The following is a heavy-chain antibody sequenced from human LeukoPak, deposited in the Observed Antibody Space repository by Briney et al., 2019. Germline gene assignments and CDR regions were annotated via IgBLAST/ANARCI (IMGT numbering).Heavy chain of an antibody. CDR1: GFTFSSYA. V-gene: IGHV3-21*01. J-gene: IGHJ5*02. Sequence: EGSLRFSCAASGFTFSSYAMSWVRQAPGKGLEWVSSISSSSSYIYYADSVEGRFTISRDNAKNSLYLQMNSLRAEDTAVYYCARDGMPQLVVTLFNWFDPWGQGTLVTVSS. CDR2: ISSSSSYI. CDR3: ARDGMPQLVVTLFNWFDP. D-gene: IGHD2-21*02.